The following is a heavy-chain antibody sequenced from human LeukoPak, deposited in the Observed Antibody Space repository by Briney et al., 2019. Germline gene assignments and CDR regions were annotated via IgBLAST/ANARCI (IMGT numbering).Heavy chain of an antibody. V-gene: IGHV3-33*06. J-gene: IGHJ6*03. CDR3: AKERGLGQLWPYYYYMDV. D-gene: IGHD5-18*01. CDR1: RFTFSSG. Sequence: GGSLRLSCAASRFTFSSGMHWVRQAPGKGLEWVAVIWYDGSNKYYADSVKGRFTISRDNSKNTLYLQMNSLRAEDTAVYYCAKERGLGQLWPYYYYMDVWGKGTTVTVSS. CDR2: IWYDGSNK.